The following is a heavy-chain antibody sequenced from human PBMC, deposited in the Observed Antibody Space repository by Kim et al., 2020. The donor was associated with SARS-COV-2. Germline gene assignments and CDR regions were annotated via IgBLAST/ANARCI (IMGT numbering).Heavy chain of an antibody. J-gene: IGHJ6*01. V-gene: IGHV3-64D*09. D-gene: IGHD2-15*01. Sequence: GGSLRLSCSASGITFSSSPMHWVRQAPGKGLEDVSVISSNGDRTYYADSVKGRFVISRDNSKKTLDLQMSSLRPEDTAVYYCVKDGCSGGSCRLYYYY. CDR1: GITFSSSP. CDR2: ISSNGDRT. CDR3: VKDGCSGGSCRLYYYY.